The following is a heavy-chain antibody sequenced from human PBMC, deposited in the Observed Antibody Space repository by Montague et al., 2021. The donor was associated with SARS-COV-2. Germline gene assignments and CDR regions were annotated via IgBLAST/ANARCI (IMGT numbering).Heavy chain of an antibody. CDR3: ARDSAPSITIFGVVIRQQIPRYYYYGMDV. CDR1: GGSISSSSYY. D-gene: IGHD3-3*01. V-gene: IGHV4-39*07. Sequence: SETLSLTCTVSGGSISSSSYYWGWIRQPPGKGLEWIGSIYYSGSTYYNPSLKSRVTISVDTSKNQFSLKLSSVTAADTAVYYCARDSAPSITIFGVVIRQQIPRYYYYGMDVWGQGTTVTVSS. J-gene: IGHJ6*02. CDR2: IYYSGST.